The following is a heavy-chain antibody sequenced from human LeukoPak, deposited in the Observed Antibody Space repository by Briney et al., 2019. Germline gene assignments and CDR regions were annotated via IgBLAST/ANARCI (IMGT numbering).Heavy chain of an antibody. CDR3: ASGRDGYFDY. D-gene: IGHD5-24*01. J-gene: IGHJ4*02. CDR2: IYTSGST. V-gene: IGHV4-61*02. Sequence: SETLSLTCTVSGGSISSGSYYWSWIRQPAGKGLEYIGRIYTSGSTSYNPSLKSRVTISVDTSKNQFSLKLSSVTAAETAVYYCASGRDGYFDYWGQGTLVTVSS. CDR1: GGSISSGSYY.